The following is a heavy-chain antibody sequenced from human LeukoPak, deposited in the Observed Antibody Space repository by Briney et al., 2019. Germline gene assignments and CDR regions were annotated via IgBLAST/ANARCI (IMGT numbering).Heavy chain of an antibody. CDR3: AKVARPDIAAAGTPDR. V-gene: IGHV3-30*02. CDR2: IRYDGSNK. CDR1: GFTFSTYS. J-gene: IGHJ4*02. Sequence: PGGSLRLSCAASGFTFSTYSMHWVRQAPGKGLEWVAFIRYDGSNKYYADSVKGRFTISRDNSKNTLYLQMNSLRAEDTAVYYCAKVARPDIAAAGTPDRWGQGTLVTVSS. D-gene: IGHD6-13*01.